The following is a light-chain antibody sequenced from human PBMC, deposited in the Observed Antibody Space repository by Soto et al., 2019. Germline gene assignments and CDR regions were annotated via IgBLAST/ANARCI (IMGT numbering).Light chain of an antibody. Sequence: EIVMTQSPATLSVSPGESATLSCRASQTVGSQLAWYQQKPGQAPRLLIYDASNRAPGIPARFSGSGSGTDFTLTISSLEPEDFAVYYCQQRSNWPPITFGQGTRLEIK. CDR1: QTVGSQ. CDR2: DAS. CDR3: QQRSNWPPIT. V-gene: IGKV3-11*01. J-gene: IGKJ5*01.